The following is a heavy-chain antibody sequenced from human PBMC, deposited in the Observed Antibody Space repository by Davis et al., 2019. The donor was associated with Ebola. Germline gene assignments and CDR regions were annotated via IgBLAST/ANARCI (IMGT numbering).Heavy chain of an antibody. V-gene: IGHV3-7*04. CDR3: ARRKVVVIAKTQDAFDI. CDR1: GFTFSTYW. Sequence: PGGSLRLSCAASGFTFSTYWMSWXXXPPXXXXXXXPHIHDFVIGKYYVDSVKGRFTISRDNAKNSLYLQMNSLRAEDTAIYYCARRKVVVIAKTQDAFDIWGKGXXVTVSS. CDR2: IHDFVIGK. D-gene: IGHD2-21*01. J-gene: IGHJ3*02.